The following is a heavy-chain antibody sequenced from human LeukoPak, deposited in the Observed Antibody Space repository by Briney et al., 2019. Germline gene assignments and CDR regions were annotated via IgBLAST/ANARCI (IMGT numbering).Heavy chain of an antibody. CDR1: GGSFSGYY. Sequence: KTSETLSLTCAVYGGSFSGYYWSWIRQPPGKGLEWIGEINHSGSTNYNPSLKSRVTISVDTSKNQFSLKLSSVTAADTAVYYCARHVTPINYYDSSGPIDYWGQGTLVTVSS. D-gene: IGHD3-22*01. CDR2: INHSGST. J-gene: IGHJ4*02. V-gene: IGHV4-34*01. CDR3: ARHVTPINYYDSSGPIDY.